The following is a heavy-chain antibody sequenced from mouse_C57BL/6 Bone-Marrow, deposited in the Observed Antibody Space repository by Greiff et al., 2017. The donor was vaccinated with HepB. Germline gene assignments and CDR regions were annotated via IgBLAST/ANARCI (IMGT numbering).Heavy chain of an antibody. D-gene: IGHD1-1*01. CDR3: ARDYGSSYVGGY. Sequence: EVNLVESGGGLVKPGGSLKLSCAASGFTFSSYAMSWVRQTPEKRLEWVATISDGGSYTYYPDNVKGRFTISRDNAKNNLYLQMSHLKSEDTAMYYCARDYGSSYVGGYWGQGTTLTVSS. V-gene: IGHV5-4*01. J-gene: IGHJ2*01. CDR2: ISDGGSYT. CDR1: GFTFSSYA.